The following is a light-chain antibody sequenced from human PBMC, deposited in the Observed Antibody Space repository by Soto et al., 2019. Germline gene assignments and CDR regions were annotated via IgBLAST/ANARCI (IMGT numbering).Light chain of an antibody. CDR3: QQYNSLTWT. Sequence: DIQMTQSPSTLSASVGDRVTITCRASPSISSWLAWYQQKPGKAPKLLIYKASSLESGVPSRFSGSGSGTEFTLTISSLQPDDFATYYCQQYNSLTWTCGQGTKVEIK. CDR2: KAS. V-gene: IGKV1-5*03. J-gene: IGKJ1*01. CDR1: PSISSW.